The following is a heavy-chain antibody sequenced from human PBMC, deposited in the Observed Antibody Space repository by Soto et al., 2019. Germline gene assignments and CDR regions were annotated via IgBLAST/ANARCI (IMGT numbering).Heavy chain of an antibody. CDR2: IIPSYDRT. Sequence: QVLLLQSGSEVKKAGSSVKVSCKASGDAFKSYAIHWVRQAPGQGLEYMGRIIPSYDRTKYAQKFQGRLTLTADMYTSTVYMELSSLRSEDTAVSYCARDSTNDYGDDTFDYWGQGTKVIVSS. CDR3: ARDSTNDYGDDTFDY. J-gene: IGHJ4*02. D-gene: IGHD4-17*01. V-gene: IGHV1-69*06. CDR1: GDAFKSYA.